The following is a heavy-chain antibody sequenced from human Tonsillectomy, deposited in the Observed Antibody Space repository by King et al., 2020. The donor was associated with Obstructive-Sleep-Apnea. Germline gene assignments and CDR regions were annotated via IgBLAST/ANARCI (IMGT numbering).Heavy chain of an antibody. CDR3: AKEEYVVPAAPIDY. D-gene: IGHD2-2*01. V-gene: IGHV3-23*04. CDR1: GFTFSSYG. J-gene: IGHJ4*02. Sequence: VQLVESGGSLVQPGGSLTLSCAASGFTFSSYGMSWVRQAPGKGLEWVSGITGSVGTTYHADSVKGRFTITRDNSKNTLYLQMNGLRVEDTAVYYCAKEEYVVPAAPIDYWGQGTLVTVSS. CDR2: ITGSVGTT.